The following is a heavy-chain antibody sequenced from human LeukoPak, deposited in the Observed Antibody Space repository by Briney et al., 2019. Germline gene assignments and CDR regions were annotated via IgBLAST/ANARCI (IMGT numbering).Heavy chain of an antibody. J-gene: IGHJ6*03. D-gene: IGHD4-17*01. CDR1: GGSISSSSYY. CDR2: IYYSGST. Sequence: SETLSLTCTVSGGSISSSSYYWAWIRQPPGKGLEWIGSIYYSGSTYYNPSLKSRVTISIDTSKNQFSLKLSSVTAADTAVYYCARLDLTVTTQYYYYYYMDVWGKGTTVTISS. V-gene: IGHV4-39*07. CDR3: ARLDLTVTTQYYYYYYMDV.